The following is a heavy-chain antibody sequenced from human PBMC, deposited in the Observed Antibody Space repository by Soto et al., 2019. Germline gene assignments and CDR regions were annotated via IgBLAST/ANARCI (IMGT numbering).Heavy chain of an antibody. V-gene: IGHV4-31*03. D-gene: IGHD2-15*01. J-gene: IGHJ3*02. Sequence: QVQLQESGPGLVKPSQTLSLTCTVSGDSISSGGYYWTWIRQPPGKGLEWIGYIYSSGSTYYNPSLKSRISISLDTSKNLFSLRLSSVTAADTAVYYCARDFPYCSGGSCYPTRGAFDIWGRGTMVTVSS. CDR1: GDSISSGGYY. CDR3: ARDFPYCSGGSCYPTRGAFDI. CDR2: IYSSGST.